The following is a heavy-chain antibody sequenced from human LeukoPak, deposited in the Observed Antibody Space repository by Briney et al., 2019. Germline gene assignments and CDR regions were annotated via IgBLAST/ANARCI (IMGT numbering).Heavy chain of an antibody. CDR1: GFTFSGNA. Sequence: PGGSLRLSCAASGFTFSGNAMHWVRQAPGKGLEWMAIISFDGDNKYYADSVKGRFTISRDNSRNTLYLKMNSLRAEDTAMYYCARDPKGGYSYGWGAFDIWGHGTMVTVSS. V-gene: IGHV3-30*04. D-gene: IGHD5-18*01. J-gene: IGHJ3*02. CDR3: ARDPKGGYSYGWGAFDI. CDR2: ISFDGDNK.